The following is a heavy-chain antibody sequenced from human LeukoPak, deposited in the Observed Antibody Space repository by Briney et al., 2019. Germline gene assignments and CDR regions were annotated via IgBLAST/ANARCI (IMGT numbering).Heavy chain of an antibody. CDR3: ARQIRLPNFDY. D-gene: IGHD5/OR15-5a*01. J-gene: IGHJ4*02. CDR1: GGSFSGYY. Sequence: MSSETLSLTCAVYGGSFSGYYWSWIRQPPGKGLEWIGEINHSGSTNYNPSLKSRVTISVDTSKNQFSLKLSSVTAADTAVYYCARQIRLPNFDYWGQGTLVTVSS. CDR2: INHSGST. V-gene: IGHV4-34*01.